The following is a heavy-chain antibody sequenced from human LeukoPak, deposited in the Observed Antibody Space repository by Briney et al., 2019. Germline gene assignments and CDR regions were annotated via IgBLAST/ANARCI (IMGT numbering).Heavy chain of an antibody. J-gene: IGHJ4*02. Sequence: GESLRLSCAASGFRVSTNYIGWVRQAPGKGLEWVSVLYSSGDTYYADSVKGRFTISGDNSKNTVYLQMSSLRAEDTAVYYCARVRPYSSSFDYWGQGTLVTVSS. D-gene: IGHD6-6*01. V-gene: IGHV3-53*01. CDR1: GFRVSTNY. CDR2: LYSSGDT. CDR3: ARVRPYSSSFDY.